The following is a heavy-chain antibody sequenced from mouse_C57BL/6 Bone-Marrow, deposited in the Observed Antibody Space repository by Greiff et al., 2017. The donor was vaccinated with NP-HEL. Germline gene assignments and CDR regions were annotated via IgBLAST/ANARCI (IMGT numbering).Heavy chain of an antibody. J-gene: IGHJ2*01. CDR2: IRNKANGYTT. CDR1: GFTFTDYY. Sequence: EVQRVESGGGLVQPGGSLSLSCAASGFTFTDYYMSWVRQPPGKALEWLGFIRNKANGYTTEYSASVKGRFTISRDNSQSILYLQMNALRAEDSATYYCARSPPTGSFDYWGQGTTLTVSS. V-gene: IGHV7-3*01. D-gene: IGHD4-1*02. CDR3: ARSPPTGSFDY.